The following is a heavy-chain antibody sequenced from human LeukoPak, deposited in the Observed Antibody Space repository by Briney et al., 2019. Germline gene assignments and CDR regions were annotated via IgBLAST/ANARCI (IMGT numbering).Heavy chain of an antibody. CDR2: ISSSSSYI. J-gene: IGHJ3*02. Sequence: GGSLRLSCAASGFTFSSYSMNWVRQAPGKGLDWVSSISSSSSYIYYADSVKGRFTISRDNAKNSLYLQMNSLRAEDTAVYYCARVGKTGTFDIWGQGTMVTVSS. D-gene: IGHD3-10*01. CDR3: ARVGKTGTFDI. V-gene: IGHV3-21*01. CDR1: GFTFSSYS.